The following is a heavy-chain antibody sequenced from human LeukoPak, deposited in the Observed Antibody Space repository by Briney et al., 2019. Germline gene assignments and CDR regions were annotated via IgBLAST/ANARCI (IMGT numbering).Heavy chain of an antibody. V-gene: IGHV3-23*01. Sequence: PGGSLRLSCVGSGFTFRSHAMSWVRQAPEKGLKFVSGIYENGGTTYYADSVKGRFSISRDNSKNTLYLQMDSLRGEDTAVYYCAKARWSGPFYFDYWGQGTLVTVSS. J-gene: IGHJ4*02. CDR3: AKARWSGPFYFDY. D-gene: IGHD3-3*01. CDR1: GFTFRSHA. CDR2: IYENGGTT.